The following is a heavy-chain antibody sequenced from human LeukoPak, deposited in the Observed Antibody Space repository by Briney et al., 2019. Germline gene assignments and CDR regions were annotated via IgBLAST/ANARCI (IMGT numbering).Heavy chain of an antibody. V-gene: IGHV4-59*06. Sequence: SETLSLTCTVSGGSISSYYWSWIRQHPGKGLEWIGYIYYSGSTYYNPSLKSRVTISVDTSKNQFSLKLSSVTAADTAVYYCARGRPYDSSGYYPDAFDIWGQGTMVTVSS. CDR3: ARGRPYDSSGYYPDAFDI. J-gene: IGHJ3*02. D-gene: IGHD3-22*01. CDR1: GGSISSYY. CDR2: IYYSGST.